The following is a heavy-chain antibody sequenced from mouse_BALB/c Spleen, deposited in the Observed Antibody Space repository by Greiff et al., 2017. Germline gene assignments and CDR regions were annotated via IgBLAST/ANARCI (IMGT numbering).Heavy chain of an antibody. CDR2: IWTGGGT. J-gene: IGHJ2*01. Sequence: QVQLKESGPGLVAPSQSLSITCTVSGFSLTSYDISWIRQPPGKGLEWLGVIWTGGGTNYNSAFMSRLSISKDNSKSQVFLKMKSLQTDDTAIYYCVRGDYDFDYWGQGTTLTVSS. CDR1: GFSLTSYD. D-gene: IGHD2-4*01. CDR3: VRGDYDFDY. V-gene: IGHV2-9-2*01.